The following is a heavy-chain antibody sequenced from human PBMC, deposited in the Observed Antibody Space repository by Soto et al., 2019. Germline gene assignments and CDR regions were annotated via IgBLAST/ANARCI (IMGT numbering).Heavy chain of an antibody. CDR1: GFTFSRFG. CDR2: MSYDGTNE. Sequence: QVQLEESGGGVVQPGRSLRLSCAASGFTFSRFGMHWVRQAPGQGLEWVAVMSYDGTNEYYGDSVKGRFTITRDNSKNTLYLQMNSLRVEDTAVYYCAKDRNYYSSGSYYDGYYRGMDVWGLGTSVTISS. J-gene: IGHJ6*02. D-gene: IGHD3-10*01. CDR3: AKDRNYYSSGSYYDGYYRGMDV. V-gene: IGHV3-30*18.